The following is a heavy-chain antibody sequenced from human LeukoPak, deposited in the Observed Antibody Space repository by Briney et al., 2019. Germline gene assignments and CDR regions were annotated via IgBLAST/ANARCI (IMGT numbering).Heavy chain of an antibody. J-gene: IGHJ6*02. CDR1: GDSVPSNIAA. Sequence: SQTLSLTCAISGDSVPSNIAAWNWIRQSPSRGLEWLGRTYYRSKWYNDYAVSVKSRITINPDTSKNQFSLQLNSVTPEDTAVYYCARGASAYYYGSSGYYTYYYGMDVWGQGTTVTVSS. D-gene: IGHD3-22*01. CDR2: TYYRSKWYN. CDR3: ARGASAYYYGSSGYYTYYYGMDV. V-gene: IGHV6-1*01.